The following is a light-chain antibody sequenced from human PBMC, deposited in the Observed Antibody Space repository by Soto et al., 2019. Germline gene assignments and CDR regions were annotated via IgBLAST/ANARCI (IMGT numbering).Light chain of an antibody. CDR1: SSNIGSNT. CDR3: AAWDDSLNGPWVV. J-gene: IGLJ2*01. Sequence: QSVLTQPPSASGTPGQRVTISCSGSSSNIGSNTVNWYQQLPGTAPKLLIYSNNQLPSGVPDRFSGSKSGTSASLAISGLQSEDEADYYCAAWDDSLNGPWVVFGGGTKLTVL. V-gene: IGLV1-44*01. CDR2: SNN.